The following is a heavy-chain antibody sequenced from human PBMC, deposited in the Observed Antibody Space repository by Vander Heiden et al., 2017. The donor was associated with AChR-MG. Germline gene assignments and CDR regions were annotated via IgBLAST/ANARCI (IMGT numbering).Heavy chain of an antibody. D-gene: IGHD3-3*01. Sequence: QVQLQESGPGLVKPSETLSLTCTASGGSISSYYWSWIRQPAGKGLEWIGRIYTSGSTNYNPSLKSRVTMSVDTSKNQFSLKLSSVTAADTAVYYCARDATYYDFWSGYYTLDAFDIWGQGTMVTVSS. J-gene: IGHJ3*02. V-gene: IGHV4-4*07. CDR2: IYTSGST. CDR3: ARDATYYDFWSGYYTLDAFDI. CDR1: GGSISSYY.